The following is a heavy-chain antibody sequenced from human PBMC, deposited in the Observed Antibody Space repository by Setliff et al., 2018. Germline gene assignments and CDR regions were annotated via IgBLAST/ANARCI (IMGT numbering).Heavy chain of an antibody. CDR3: ARNGDVDTGFLGYYYYYYMDV. V-gene: IGHV3-48*01. Sequence: PGGSLRLSCAASGFTFSSYTMNWVRQAPGKGLERVSYISSSSRTKYYADSVKGRFTISRDNAKNSLYLQMNSLRAEDTAVYYCARNGDVDTGFLGYYYYYYMDVWGKGTTVTVSS. J-gene: IGHJ6*03. CDR1: GFTFSSYT. CDR2: ISSSSRTK. D-gene: IGHD5-18*01.